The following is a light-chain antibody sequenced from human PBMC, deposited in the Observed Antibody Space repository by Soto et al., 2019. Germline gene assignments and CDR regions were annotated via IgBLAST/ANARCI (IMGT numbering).Light chain of an antibody. V-gene: IGKV1-39*01. Sequence: DIQMTQSPSTLSGSVGDRVTITCRASQTISSWLAWYQQKPGKAPKLLIYGASTLQGGVPSRFSGSGSGTDFTLTISRLQPEDFATYYCQRSYGYPPWTFGQGTKV. J-gene: IGKJ1*01. CDR2: GAS. CDR3: QRSYGYPPWT. CDR1: QTISSW.